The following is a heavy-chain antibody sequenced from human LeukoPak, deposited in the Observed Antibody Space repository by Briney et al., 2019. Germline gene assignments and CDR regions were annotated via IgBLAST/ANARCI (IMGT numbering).Heavy chain of an antibody. D-gene: IGHD2-15*01. CDR2: ISPNNGGT. CDR3: AREWDCSDGICFPRGFDF. CDR1: GDTFTGNY. V-gene: IGHV1-2*02. Sequence: GASVKVSCKASGDTFTGNYVHWVRQAPGQGLEWMGWISPNNGGTSYAQNFRDRVTMTTDTSINTAYMELSWLTSDDTAVYYCAREWDCSDGICFPRGFDFWGQGTLVTVSS. J-gene: IGHJ4*02.